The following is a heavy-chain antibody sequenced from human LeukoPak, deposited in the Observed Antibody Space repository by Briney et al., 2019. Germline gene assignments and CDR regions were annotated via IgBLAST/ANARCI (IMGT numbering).Heavy chain of an antibody. V-gene: IGHV4-34*01. D-gene: IGHD3-3*01. CDR2: INHSGST. J-gene: IGHJ4*02. CDR1: GGSFSGYY. Sequence: PSETLSLTCAVYGGSFSGYYWSWIRQPPGKGLEWIGEINHSGSTNYNPSLKSRVTISVDTSKNQFSLKLSSVTAADTAVYYCASSDFWSGAAAFDYWGQGTLVTVSS. CDR3: ASSDFWSGAAAFDY.